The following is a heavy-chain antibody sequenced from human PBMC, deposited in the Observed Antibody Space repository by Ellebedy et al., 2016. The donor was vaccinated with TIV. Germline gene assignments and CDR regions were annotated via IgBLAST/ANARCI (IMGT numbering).Heavy chain of an antibody. V-gene: IGHV3-21*05. Sequence: GESLKISCAASGFTFNSYSMNWVRQSPGKGLGWVSYISISNNIYYADSVKGRFTISRDNSKNTLYLQMNSLRAEDTAVYYCARDVIQQSYYYYGMDVWGQGTTVTVSS. CDR3: ARDVIQQSYYYYGMDV. CDR2: ISISNNI. CDR1: GFTFNSYS. J-gene: IGHJ6*02. D-gene: IGHD2-21*01.